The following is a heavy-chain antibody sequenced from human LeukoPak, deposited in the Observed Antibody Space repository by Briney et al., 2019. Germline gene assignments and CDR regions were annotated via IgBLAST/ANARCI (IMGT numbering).Heavy chain of an antibody. CDR2: IIPIFGIA. D-gene: IGHD5-18*01. Sequence: SVTVSCKASGGTFSSYAISWVRQAPGQGLEWMGRIIPIFGIANYAQKFQGRVTITADKSTSTAYMELSSLRSEDTAVYYCARDRLKAAMVYYYYGMDVWGQGTTVTVSS. CDR1: GGTFSSYA. CDR3: ARDRLKAAMVYYYYGMDV. J-gene: IGHJ6*02. V-gene: IGHV1-69*04.